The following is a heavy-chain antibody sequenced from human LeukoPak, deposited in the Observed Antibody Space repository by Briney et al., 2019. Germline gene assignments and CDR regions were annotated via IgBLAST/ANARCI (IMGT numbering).Heavy chain of an antibody. CDR1: GYSFTSYG. D-gene: IGHD5-24*01. Sequence: GESLKISCKPSGYSFTSYGIGWVPQMPGKGLEWMGIIYPGDSDTRNSPSFQGQVTISAAKSISTAYLQWSSLKAWDTAMYYCARHAEMATRDSYYYYYYIDVWGKGTTVTVS. J-gene: IGHJ6*03. V-gene: IGHV5-51*01. CDR2: IYPGDSDT. CDR3: ARHAEMATRDSYYYYYYIDV.